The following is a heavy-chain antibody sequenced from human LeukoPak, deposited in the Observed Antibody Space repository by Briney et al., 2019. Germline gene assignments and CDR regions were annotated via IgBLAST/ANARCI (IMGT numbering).Heavy chain of an antibody. J-gene: IGHJ5*02. CDR1: GGSFSGYY. D-gene: IGHD3-22*01. Sequence: SETLSLTCAVYGGSFSGYYWSWIRQPPGKGLEWIGEINHSGSTNYNPSLKRRVTISVDTSKNQFSLKLSSVTAADTAVYYCASRSYSSGYLWGQGTLVTVSS. V-gene: IGHV4-34*01. CDR3: ASRSYSSGYL. CDR2: INHSGST.